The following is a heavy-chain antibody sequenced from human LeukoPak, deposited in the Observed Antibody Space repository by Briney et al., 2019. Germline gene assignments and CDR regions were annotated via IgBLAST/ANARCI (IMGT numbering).Heavy chain of an antibody. CDR1: GGSLNLFH. J-gene: IGHJ3*01. CDR2: ISYTGTT. V-gene: IGHV4-59*01. D-gene: IGHD4-17*01. CDR3: ARDFARNSGDYGNDGFDV. Sequence: SETLSLTCTVSGGSLNLFHWSWIRQPPQKGLEWIGYISYTGTTYYNPSLKTRVTISLDTSKNHFSLNLGSATAADTAVYYCARDFARNSGDYGNDGFDVWGLGTMITVSS.